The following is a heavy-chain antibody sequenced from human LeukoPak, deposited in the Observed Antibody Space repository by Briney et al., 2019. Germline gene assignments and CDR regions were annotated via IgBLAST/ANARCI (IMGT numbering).Heavy chain of an antibody. Sequence: KASETLSLTCTVSGGSISSSSYYWGWIRQPPGQGLEWIGSIYYSGSTYYNPSLKSRVTISVDTSKNQFSLKLSSVTAADTAVYYCASHIVVPGTWFDPWGQGTLVTVSS. CDR1: GGSISSSSYY. D-gene: IGHD6-19*01. J-gene: IGHJ5*02. CDR2: IYYSGST. CDR3: ASHIVVPGTWFDP. V-gene: IGHV4-39*07.